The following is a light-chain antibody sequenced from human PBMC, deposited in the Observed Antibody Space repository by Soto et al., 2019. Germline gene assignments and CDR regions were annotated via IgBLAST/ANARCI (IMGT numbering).Light chain of an antibody. J-gene: IGKJ2*01. CDR2: DGS. CDR3: QHRSNWPRT. CDR1: QSVSTD. V-gene: IGKV3-11*01. Sequence: EIVLTQSPATLSLSPGERATLSCRASQSVSTDLAWYQQKPGQAPSLLIYDGSNRATGSPARFSGSGSGTDFTLTISSLDPEDFAVYYCQHRSNWPRTFGQGTKLEIK.